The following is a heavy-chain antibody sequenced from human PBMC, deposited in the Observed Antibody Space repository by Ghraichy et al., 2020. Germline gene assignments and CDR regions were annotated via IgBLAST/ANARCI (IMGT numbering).Heavy chain of an antibody. CDR3: ARGSDRAGEILEWFLGDYYYYGMDV. V-gene: IGHV1-8*01. J-gene: IGHJ6*02. CDR1: GYTFTSYD. D-gene: IGHD3-3*01. CDR2: MNPNSGNT. Sequence: VKVSCKASGYTFTSYDINWVRQATGQGLEWMGWMNPNSGNTGYAQKFQGRVTMTRNTSISTAYMELSSLRSEDTAVYYCARGSDRAGEILEWFLGDYYYYGMDVWGQGTTVTVSS.